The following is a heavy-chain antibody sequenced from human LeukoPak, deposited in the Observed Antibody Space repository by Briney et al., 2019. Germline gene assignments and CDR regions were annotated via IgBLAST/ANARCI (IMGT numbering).Heavy chain of an antibody. D-gene: IGHD5-18*01. V-gene: IGHV4-59*01. Sequence: SETLSLTCTVSGGSISSYYWSWIRQSPGKGLEWIGYIYYSGSTNYNPSLKSRVTISVDTSKNQFSLKLSSVTAADTAVYYCARAVVGYSYGYFDYWGQGTLATVSS. CDR3: ARAVVGYSYGYFDY. CDR2: IYYSGST. J-gene: IGHJ4*02. CDR1: GGSISSYY.